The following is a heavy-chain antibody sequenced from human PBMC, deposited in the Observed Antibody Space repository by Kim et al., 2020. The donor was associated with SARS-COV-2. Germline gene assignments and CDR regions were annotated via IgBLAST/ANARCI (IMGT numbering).Heavy chain of an antibody. CDR2: IHYSGNT. CDR3: AKIRDRSLSLRDRGGFDT. J-gene: IGHJ5*02. D-gene: IGHD4-17*01. CDR1: GYSISSGEYY. Sequence: SETLSLTCTVSGYSISSGEYYWSWIRQSPGEGLEWIGYIHYSGNTYYNASLKSRIAISVDTSKNQFSLSLSSVTAADTAVYYCAKIRDRSLSLRDRGGFDTWGQGTLVTVSS. V-gene: IGHV4-30-4*01.